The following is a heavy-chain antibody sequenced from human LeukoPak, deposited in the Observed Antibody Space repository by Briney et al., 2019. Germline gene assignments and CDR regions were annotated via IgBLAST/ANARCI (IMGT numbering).Heavy chain of an antibody. D-gene: IGHD2-15*01. CDR3: ARYVGYQVDY. V-gene: IGHV3-74*01. CDR1: GFAFSTYW. J-gene: IGHJ4*02. Sequence: GGSLRLSCAASGFAFSTYWMHWVRQAPGKGLVWVSLIKSDGSSTNYADSVKGRFTISRDNAKNTLYLQMNSLRAEDTAVYYCARYVGYQVDYWGQGTLVTVSS. CDR2: IKSDGSST.